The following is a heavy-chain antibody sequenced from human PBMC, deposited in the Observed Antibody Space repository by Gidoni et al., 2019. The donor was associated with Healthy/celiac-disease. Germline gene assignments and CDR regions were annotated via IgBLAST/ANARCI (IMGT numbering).Heavy chain of an antibody. J-gene: IGHJ2*01. V-gene: IGHV2-5*01. Sequence: QITLKESGPTLVKPTQTLTLTCTFSGFSLSTSGVGVGWISQPSGKALEWLALIYWNDDKRYSPSLKSRLTITKDTSKNQVVLTMTNMDPVDTATYYCAHVSELYWYFDLWGRGTLVTVSS. CDR2: IYWNDDK. CDR3: AHVSELYWYFDL. D-gene: IGHD1-7*01. CDR1: GFSLSTSGVG.